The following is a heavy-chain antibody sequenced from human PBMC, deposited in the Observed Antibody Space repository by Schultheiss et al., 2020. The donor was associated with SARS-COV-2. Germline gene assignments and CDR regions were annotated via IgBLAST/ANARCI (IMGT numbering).Heavy chain of an antibody. Sequence: GGSLRLSCAASGFTFTDYAMSWVRQAPGMGLEWVSAIGGGGGRTYYADSVKGRFTISRDNSKNTLYLQMNSLRAEDTAVYYCARAEGIAVAGKDGGSYYYYGMDVWGQGTTVTVSS. J-gene: IGHJ6*02. CDR2: IGGGGGRT. V-gene: IGHV3-23*01. CDR1: GFTFTDYA. D-gene: IGHD6-19*01. CDR3: ARAEGIAVAGKDGGSYYYYGMDV.